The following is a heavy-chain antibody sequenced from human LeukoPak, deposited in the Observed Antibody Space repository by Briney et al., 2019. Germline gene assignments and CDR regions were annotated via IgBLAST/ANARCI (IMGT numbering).Heavy chain of an antibody. CDR1: GFTFSSYA. Sequence: PGGSLRLSCAASGFTFSSYAMRWVRQAPGKGLEWVAVISYDGSNKYYADSVKGRFTISRDNSKNTLYLQMNSLRAEDTAVYYCARDLVVTAMAQGRTYYYYGMDVWGQGTTVTVSS. CDR3: ARDLVVTAMAQGRTYYYYGMDV. V-gene: IGHV3-30*04. D-gene: IGHD2-21*02. CDR2: ISYDGSNK. J-gene: IGHJ6*02.